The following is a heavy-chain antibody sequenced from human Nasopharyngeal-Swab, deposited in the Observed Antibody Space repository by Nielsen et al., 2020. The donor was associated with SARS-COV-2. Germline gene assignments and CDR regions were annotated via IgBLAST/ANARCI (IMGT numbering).Heavy chain of an antibody. V-gene: IGHV3-30*18. D-gene: IGHD2-8*01. Sequence: VRQAPGKGLERMAVISYDGIKKYYADSVKGRFTLSRDNSKNTLYLQMNSLRTEDTAVYYCAKDHQLIRNYYYYDMDVWGQGTTVTVSS. J-gene: IGHJ6*02. CDR2: ISYDGIKK. CDR3: AKDHQLIRNYYYYDMDV.